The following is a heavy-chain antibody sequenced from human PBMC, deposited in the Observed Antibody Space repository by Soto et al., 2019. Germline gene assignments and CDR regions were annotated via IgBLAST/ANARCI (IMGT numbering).Heavy chain of an antibody. J-gene: IGHJ4*02. CDR2: ISSGGTST. Sequence: EVQLVESGGGLVQPGGSVRLSCAASGFTFSSYWMHWVRQTPGKGLVWVSRISSGGTSTSYEDSVKGRFTISRDNAKNTLYLQMNSLRAEDTAVYYCTSGYYSYYFDYWGQATLVTVSS. CDR1: GFTFSSYW. CDR3: TSGYYSYYFDY. D-gene: IGHD3-3*01. V-gene: IGHV3-74*01.